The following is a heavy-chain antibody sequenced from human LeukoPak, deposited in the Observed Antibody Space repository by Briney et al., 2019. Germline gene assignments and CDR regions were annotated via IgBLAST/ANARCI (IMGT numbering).Heavy chain of an antibody. D-gene: IGHD6-19*01. J-gene: IGHJ4*02. CDR2: IYHSGST. V-gene: IGHV4-38-2*01. Sequence: SETLSLTCAVSGYSISSGYFWGWIRQPPGKGLEWIGNIYHSGSTYYNPSLKSRVTISIYTYKNQFSLKLSSVTAADTAVYYCARLSFGIAVAGPDYWGQGTLVTVSS. CDR3: ARLSFGIAVAGPDY. CDR1: GYSISSGYF.